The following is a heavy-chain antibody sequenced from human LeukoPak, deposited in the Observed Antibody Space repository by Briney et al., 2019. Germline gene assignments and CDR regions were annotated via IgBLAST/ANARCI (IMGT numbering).Heavy chain of an antibody. J-gene: IGHJ4*02. CDR1: GFTFTSHW. CDR3: ARDATYCTNGVCYTRFDY. D-gene: IGHD2-8*01. Sequence: GGSLRLSCAASGFTFTSHWMSWVRKAPGKGLGGVARMNLDGREKYYVDSEKGRFTISRDNAKTSLYLEMNSLRAEDTAVYYCARDATYCTNGVCYTRFDYWGQGTLVTVSS. V-gene: IGHV3-7*01. CDR2: MNLDGREK.